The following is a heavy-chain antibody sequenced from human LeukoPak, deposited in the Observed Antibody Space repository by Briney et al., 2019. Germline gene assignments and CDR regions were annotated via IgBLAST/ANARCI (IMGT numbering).Heavy chain of an antibody. D-gene: IGHD2-21*02. V-gene: IGHV3-30-3*01. J-gene: IGHJ4*02. CDR2: ISYDGSNK. CDR3: ARVNDVAYCGGDCYYTHYYFDY. Sequence: GGPLRLSCAASGFTFSSYAMHWVRQAPGKGLEWVAVISYDGSNKYYADSVKGRFTISRDNSKNTLYLQMNSLRAEDTAVYYCARVNDVAYCGGDCYYTHYYFDYWGQGTLVTVSS. CDR1: GFTFSSYA.